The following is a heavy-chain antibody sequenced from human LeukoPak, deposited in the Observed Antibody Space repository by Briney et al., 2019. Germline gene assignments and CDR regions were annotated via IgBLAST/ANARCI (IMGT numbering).Heavy chain of an antibody. J-gene: IGHJ4*02. CDR2: IYYSGST. V-gene: IGHV4-59*01. D-gene: IGHD5-18*01. CDR1: GGSISSYY. Sequence: SGTLSLTCTVSGGSISSYYWSWIRQPPGKGLEWIGYIYYSGSTNYNPSLKSRVTISVDTSKNQFSLKLSSVTAADTAVYYCARERVGYSYGYHYFDYWGQGTLVTVSS. CDR3: ARERVGYSYGYHYFDY.